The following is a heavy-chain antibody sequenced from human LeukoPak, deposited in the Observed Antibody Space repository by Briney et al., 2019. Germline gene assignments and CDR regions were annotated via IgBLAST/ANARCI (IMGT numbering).Heavy chain of an antibody. D-gene: IGHD2-2*02. J-gene: IGHJ4*02. V-gene: IGHV4-34*01. CDR1: GGSFSGYY. CDR2: INHSGST. CDR3: ARAPIVVVPAAIAGFDY. Sequence: SETLSLTCAVYGGSFSGYYWSWIRQPPRKGLEWIGEINHSGSTNYNPSLKSRVTISVDTSKNQFSLKLSSVTAADTAVYYCARAPIVVVPAAIAGFDYWGQGTLVTVSS.